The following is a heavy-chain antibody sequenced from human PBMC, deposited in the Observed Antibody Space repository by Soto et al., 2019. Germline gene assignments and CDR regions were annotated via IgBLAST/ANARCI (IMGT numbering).Heavy chain of an antibody. CDR1: GYSFSSFY. Sequence: QVQLGQSGAEVKKPGASVKVSCRASGYSFSSFYLHWIRQAPGQGLEWMGLINPGGGDTSYAQKFEGRVTMTRDTSTSTVYMELGSLRSDDTAVYYCARDLEPPVGANRDFDFWGQGTLVTVSS. D-gene: IGHD1-26*01. CDR3: ARDLEPPVGANRDFDF. J-gene: IGHJ4*02. V-gene: IGHV1-46*01. CDR2: INPGGGDT.